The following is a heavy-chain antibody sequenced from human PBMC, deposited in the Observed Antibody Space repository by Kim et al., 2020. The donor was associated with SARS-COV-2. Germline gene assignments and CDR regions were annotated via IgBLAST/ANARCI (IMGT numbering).Heavy chain of an antibody. D-gene: IGHD2-21*01. CDR3: TTDPTFCSGGYCYSERPGDGDY. Sequence: GGSLRLSCAASGFTFTDAWMSWVRQAPGKGLEWVGRIKSQTDGGTTDYAAAVKGRLTISRDDSQNTLYLQMNSPKTEDTAVYYCTTDPTFCSGGYCYSERPGDGDYWGQGTLVTVSS. J-gene: IGHJ4*02. CDR2: IKSQTDGGTT. CDR1: GFTFTDAW. V-gene: IGHV3-15*01.